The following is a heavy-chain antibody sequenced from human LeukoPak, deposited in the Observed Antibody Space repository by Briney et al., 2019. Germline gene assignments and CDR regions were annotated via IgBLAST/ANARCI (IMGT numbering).Heavy chain of an antibody. D-gene: IGHD3-22*01. CDR3: ARRGYYYDSSGYFDAFDI. CDR1: GGSITYYY. Sequence: SEPLSLTCTVSGGSITYYYWSWIRQPPGKGLEWIGYIYTSGSTNYNPSLKSRVTISVDTSKNQFSLKLSSVTAADTAVYYCARRGYYYDSSGYFDAFDIWGQGTMVTVSS. CDR2: IYTSGST. V-gene: IGHV4-4*09. J-gene: IGHJ3*02.